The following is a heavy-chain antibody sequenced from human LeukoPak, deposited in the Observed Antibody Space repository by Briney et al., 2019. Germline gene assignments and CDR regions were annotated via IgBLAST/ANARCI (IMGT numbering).Heavy chain of an antibody. J-gene: IGHJ4*02. CDR3: AKGYCSGGSCYSGLFDY. V-gene: IGHV3-23*01. CDR2: ISSSGGRT. D-gene: IGHD2-15*01. CDR1: GFIFSSYA. Sequence: GGSLRLSCAASGFIFSSYAMSWVRQAPGKGLEWVSAISSSGGRTYYAASVRGRFTISRDNSKNTLYLQMDSLTAEDTAVYYCAKGYCSGGSCYSGLFDYWGQGTLVTVSS.